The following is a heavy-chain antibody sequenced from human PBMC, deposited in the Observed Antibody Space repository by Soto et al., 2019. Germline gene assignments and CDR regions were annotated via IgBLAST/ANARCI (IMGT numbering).Heavy chain of an antibody. J-gene: IGHJ6*02. CDR1: GDSVSSNSAA. V-gene: IGHV6-1*01. CDR2: TYYRSKWYN. D-gene: IGHD6-6*01. Sequence: PSQTLSVTCAISGDSVSSNSAAWNWIRQSPSRGLEWLGRTYYRSKWYNDYAVSVKSRITINPDTSKNQFSLQLNSVTPEDTAVYYCARDKSSSSERYYYYGMDVWGQGTTVTVSS. CDR3: ARDKSSSSERYYYYGMDV.